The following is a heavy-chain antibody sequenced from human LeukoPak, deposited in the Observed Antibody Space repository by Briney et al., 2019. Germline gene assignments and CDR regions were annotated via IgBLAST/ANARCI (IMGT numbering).Heavy chain of an antibody. Sequence: SETLSLTCTVSGGSISSSSYYWGWIRQPPGKGLEWIGSIYYSGITYYNPSLKSRVTISVDTSNNQFSLKLSSVTAADTAVYYCARAPRYSFWEGYWGQGTLVTVSS. CDR2: IYYSGIT. J-gene: IGHJ4*02. V-gene: IGHV4-39*01. D-gene: IGHD6-13*01. CDR3: ARAPRYSFWEGY. CDR1: GGSISSSSYY.